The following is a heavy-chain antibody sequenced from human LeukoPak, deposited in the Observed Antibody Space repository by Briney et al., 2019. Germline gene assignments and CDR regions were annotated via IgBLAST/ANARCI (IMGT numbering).Heavy chain of an antibody. CDR2: INHGVGT. CDR1: VGSFSGYY. J-gene: IGHJ5*02. CDR3: ARGKPRITPSSSWYVGSSWFDP. D-gene: IGHD6-13*01. V-gene: IGHV4-34*01. Sequence: SETLSLTCAVYVGSFSGYYWSWIRQPPGKGLECVGEINHGVGTNYNPSLKSRVTISVDTSKNQFSLKLSSVTAADTAVYYCARGKPRITPSSSWYVGSSWFDPWGQGTLVTVSS.